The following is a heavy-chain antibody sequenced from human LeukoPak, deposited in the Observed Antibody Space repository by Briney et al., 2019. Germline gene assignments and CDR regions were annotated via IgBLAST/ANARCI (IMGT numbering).Heavy chain of an antibody. CDR2: IYYSGST. CDR3: ARRSPYHYASGSYRGTGGFDP. CDR1: GGSISSSTYY. V-gene: IGHV4-39*01. D-gene: IGHD3-10*01. J-gene: IGHJ5*02. Sequence: KASETLSLTCTVSGGSISSSTYYWVWIRQPPGKGLEWIGSIYYSGSTYYNPSLKSRVTISVDTSKRQFSLKLSSVTAADTAVYYCARRSPYHYASGSYRGTGGFDPWGQGTLVTVSS.